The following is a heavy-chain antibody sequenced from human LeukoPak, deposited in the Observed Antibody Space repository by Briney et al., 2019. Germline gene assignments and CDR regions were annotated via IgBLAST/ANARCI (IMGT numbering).Heavy chain of an antibody. V-gene: IGHV1-2*02. J-gene: IGHJ4*02. D-gene: IGHD2-21*02. CDR1: GYTFTGYY. CDR2: INADSGGT. Sequence: ASVKVSCKASGYTFTGYYMHWVRQAPGEGLEWMGWINADSGGTNYAQKFQGRVTMTRDTSISTAYMELSRLRSDDTAVYYCARGLNVYYFDYWGQGTLVTVSS. CDR3: ARGLNVYYFDY.